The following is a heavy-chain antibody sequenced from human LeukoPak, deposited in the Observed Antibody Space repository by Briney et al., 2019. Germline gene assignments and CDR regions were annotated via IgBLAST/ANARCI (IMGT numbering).Heavy chain of an antibody. Sequence: SETLSLTCTVSGGSIRSYYWNWIRQPPGKGLEWIGYIYYSGSTNYNPSLKSRVTISVDTSKNQFSLKLSSVTAADTAVYYCARTTMVRGTYYMDVWGKGTTVTISS. CDR1: GGSIRSYY. D-gene: IGHD3-10*01. CDR2: IYYSGST. V-gene: IGHV4-59*01. J-gene: IGHJ6*03. CDR3: ARTTMVRGTYYMDV.